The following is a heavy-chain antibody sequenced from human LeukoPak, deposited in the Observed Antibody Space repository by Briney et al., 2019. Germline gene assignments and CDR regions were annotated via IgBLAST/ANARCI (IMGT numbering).Heavy chain of an antibody. J-gene: IGHJ2*01. Sequence: GGSLRLSCVASGFIFRSHWMKWVRQAPGKGLEWVADIKEDGSEKYYEDSVKGRFIISRDNAENSLSLQMGSLRVEDTAVYYCVRAAPDTRYRHFDFWGRGTLVSVSS. D-gene: IGHD2-2*02. CDR2: IKEDGSEK. V-gene: IGHV3-7*04. CDR1: GFIFRSHW. CDR3: VRAAPDTRYRHFDF.